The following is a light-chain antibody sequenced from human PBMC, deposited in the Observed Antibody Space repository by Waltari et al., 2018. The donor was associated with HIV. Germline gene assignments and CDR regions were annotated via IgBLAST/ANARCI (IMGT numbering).Light chain of an antibody. CDR2: DDS. Sequence: SYVLTQSPSVSVAPGKTARIPCGGNDIESNVGHWYQQKPGQAPLLVIYDDSDRPSGMSERFSGSNSGNTATLTISRVEAGDEAAYYCQVWDSSSGVVFGGGTNLTVL. CDR1: DIESNV. V-gene: IGLV3-21*03. CDR3: QVWDSSSGVV. J-gene: IGLJ2*01.